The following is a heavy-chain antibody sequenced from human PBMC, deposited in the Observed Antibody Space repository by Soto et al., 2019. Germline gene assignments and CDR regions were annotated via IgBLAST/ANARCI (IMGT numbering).Heavy chain of an antibody. CDR2: INSDGSST. CDR1: GFTFSSYW. CDR3: ARAIYHYYYGMDV. J-gene: IGHJ6*02. Sequence: PGRSLRPSCAVSGFTFSSYWMHWVRQAPGKGLVWVSRINSDGSSTSYADSVKGRFIISRDNAKNTLYLQMSSLRAEDTAVYYCARAIYHYYYGMDVWGQGTTVT. V-gene: IGHV3-74*01.